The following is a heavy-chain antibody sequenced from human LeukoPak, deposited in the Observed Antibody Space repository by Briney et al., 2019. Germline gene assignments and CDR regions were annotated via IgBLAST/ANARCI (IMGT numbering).Heavy chain of an antibody. CDR1: GGSISSYY. J-gene: IGHJ5*02. D-gene: IGHD2-2*01. Sequence: KPSETLSLTCTVSGGSISSYYWSWIRQPPGKGLEWIGYIHYSGSTSYNPSLKSRVTISVDTSKNQISLKVRSATAADTAVYYCAGTTEDCSSTSCYQYWFDPWGQGTLATVSS. CDR3: AGTTEDCSSTSCYQYWFDP. V-gene: IGHV4-59*01. CDR2: IHYSGST.